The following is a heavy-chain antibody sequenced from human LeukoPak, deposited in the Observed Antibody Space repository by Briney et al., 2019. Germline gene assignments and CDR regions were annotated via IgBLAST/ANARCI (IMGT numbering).Heavy chain of an antibody. J-gene: IGHJ4*02. CDR2: IYYSGST. D-gene: IGHD2-21*01. V-gene: IGHV4-59*08. Sequence: SETLSLTCTVSGGSIFSYYWSWIRQPPGKGLEWMGYIYYSGSTNYNPSLKSRVTISVDTSKNQFFLRVSSVTAADTAVYYCARHLNNCGDDCYIFDYWGQGTLVTVSS. CDR3: ARHLNNCGDDCYIFDY. CDR1: GGSIFSYY.